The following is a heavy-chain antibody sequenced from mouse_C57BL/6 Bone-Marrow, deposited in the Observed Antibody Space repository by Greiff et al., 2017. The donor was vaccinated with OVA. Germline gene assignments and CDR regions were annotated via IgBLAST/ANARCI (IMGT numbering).Heavy chain of an antibody. CDR3: GLITTVVATNWYFDV. CDR2: VYPYNGGT. J-gene: IGHJ1*03. V-gene: IGHV1-36*01. D-gene: IGHD1-1*01. Sequence: EVQLQQSGPVLVKPGPSVKISCKASGFTFTDYYMHWVKQSHGKSLEWIGLVYPYNGGTSYNQKFKGKATLTVDTSSSTAYMELNSLTSEDSAVYYCGLITTVVATNWYFDVWGTGTTVIVSS. CDR1: GFTFTDYY.